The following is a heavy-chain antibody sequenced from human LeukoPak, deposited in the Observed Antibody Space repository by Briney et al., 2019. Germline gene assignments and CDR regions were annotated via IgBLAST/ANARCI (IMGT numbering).Heavy chain of an antibody. CDR1: GYSFTSYW. J-gene: IGHJ4*02. D-gene: IGHD4-17*01. CDR2: IYPGDSDT. Sequence: GESLKTSCKGSGYSFTSYWIGWVRQMPGKGLEWMGIIYPGDSDTRYSPSFQGQVTISADKSISTAYLQWSSLKASDTAMYYCARHDPDYGGNSVGYYFDYWGQGTLVTVSS. CDR3: ARHDPDYGGNSVGYYFDY. V-gene: IGHV5-51*01.